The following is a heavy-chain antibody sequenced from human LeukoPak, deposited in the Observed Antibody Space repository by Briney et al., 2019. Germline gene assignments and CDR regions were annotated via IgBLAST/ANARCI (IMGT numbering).Heavy chain of an antibody. V-gene: IGHV3-49*04. Sequence: GGSLRLSCPASGFTFGDYAMSWVRQAPGKGLEWLGFIRSKAFGGTTEYAVSVKGRFTISRDDSKSIAYLQMNSLKTEDTAVYYCTRAPYNNYVNLDYWGQGTLVTVSS. CDR2: IRSKAFGGTT. J-gene: IGHJ4*02. CDR3: TRAPYNNYVNLDY. D-gene: IGHD4-11*01. CDR1: GFTFGDYA.